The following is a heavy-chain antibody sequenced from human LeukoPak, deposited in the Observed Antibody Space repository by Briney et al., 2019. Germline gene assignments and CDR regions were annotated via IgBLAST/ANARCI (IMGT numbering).Heavy chain of an antibody. CDR1: GFIFSTCA. Sequence: GGSLRLSCSASGFIFSTCAMSWVRQVPGKGLEWVSGINWNGGSTGNADSVKGRFTISRDNAKNSLYLQMNSLRGEDTALYYCARGGLIQRHAFDIWGQGTMVTVSS. CDR3: ARGGLIQRHAFDI. CDR2: INWNGGST. D-gene: IGHD1-1*01. V-gene: IGHV3-20*04. J-gene: IGHJ3*02.